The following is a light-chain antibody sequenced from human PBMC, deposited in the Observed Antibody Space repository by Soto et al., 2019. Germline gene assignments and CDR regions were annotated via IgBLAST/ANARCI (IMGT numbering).Light chain of an antibody. CDR2: EAS. J-gene: IGKJ4*01. V-gene: IGKV3-11*01. CDR1: XSVSXY. Sequence: EIVLTQSPAXLSLSPGERATLSCRASXSVSXYLAWYQQKPGQPPRLLIYEASNRATGIPARFSGSGSGTDFTLTISSLEPEDFAVYYCQQRSNWLLTFGGGTKVEIK. CDR3: QQRSNWLLT.